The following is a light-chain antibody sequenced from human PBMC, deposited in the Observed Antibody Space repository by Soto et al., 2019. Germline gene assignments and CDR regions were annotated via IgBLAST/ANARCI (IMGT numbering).Light chain of an antibody. CDR3: QQYGGSPFT. J-gene: IGKJ3*01. CDR1: QSFSTCY. V-gene: IGKV3-20*01. CDR2: NTF. Sequence: EIVLTQSPGTLSLSPGERATLSCRASQSFSTCYLAWYQHNPGQAPRLLIYNTFTRATGISDRFSGSGSGTDFTLTISRLEPEDFAVYYCQQYGGSPFTFGPGTKVDIK.